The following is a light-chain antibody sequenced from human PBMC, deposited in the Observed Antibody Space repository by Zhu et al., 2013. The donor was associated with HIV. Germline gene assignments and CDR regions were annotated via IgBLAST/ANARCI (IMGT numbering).Light chain of an antibody. V-gene: IGKV1-5*01. J-gene: IGKJ3*01. CDR3: QQTKSYPFS. CDR1: QSIGDW. CDR2: AAS. Sequence: DVQMTQSPSTLSASVGDRVTITCRASQSIGDWVAWYQQRPGKAPTLLVYAASTTQSGVPSRFSGSGSGTEFTLTIYGLQAEDSATYYCQQTKSYPFSFGPGTKV.